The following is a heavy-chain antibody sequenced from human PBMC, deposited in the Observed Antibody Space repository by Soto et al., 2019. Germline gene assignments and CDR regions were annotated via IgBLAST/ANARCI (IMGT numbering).Heavy chain of an antibody. CDR2: IFSNDEK. J-gene: IGHJ4*02. D-gene: IGHD4-17*01. CDR3: ARTLTTVSSLYLDY. CDR1: GFSLSNARMG. V-gene: IGHV2-26*01. Sequence: QVTLKESGPVLVKPTETLTLTCTVSGFSLSNARMGVSWIRQPPGKALEWLAHIFSNDEKSYSTTLKSRLTIAKDTSYSQLVLTMTNQDPVDTATYYCARTLTTVSSLYLDYWGQGTLVTVSS.